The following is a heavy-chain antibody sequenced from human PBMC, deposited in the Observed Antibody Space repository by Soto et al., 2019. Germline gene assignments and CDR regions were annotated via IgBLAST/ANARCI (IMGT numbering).Heavy chain of an antibody. D-gene: IGHD5-18*01. J-gene: IGHJ4*02. CDR1: GYIFTGHA. V-gene: IGHV1-3*01. Sequence: WASVKVSCKASGYIFTGHAIHWVRQAPGQRLEWMGWINAGYGNTKYSQKFQGRVTITRDTSAITAYMELSSLRSEDTAVYYCAKGVDTAMVYHDYWGQGTLVTVSS. CDR3: AKGVDTAMVYHDY. CDR2: INAGYGNT.